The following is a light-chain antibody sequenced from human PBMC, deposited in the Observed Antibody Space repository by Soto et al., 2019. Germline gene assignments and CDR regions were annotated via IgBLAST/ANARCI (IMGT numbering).Light chain of an antibody. CDR1: QSVSSSY. CDR3: QQYGSSPPIT. J-gene: IGKJ5*01. CDR2: GAS. Sequence: EIVLTQSPGTLSLSPGERATLSCRASQSVSSSYLAWYQQKPGQAPRLLIYGASSRATGIPDRFSGSGSGTDFTLTISRLEPEDLAVYYSQQYGSSPPITFGQGTRLEIK. V-gene: IGKV3-20*01.